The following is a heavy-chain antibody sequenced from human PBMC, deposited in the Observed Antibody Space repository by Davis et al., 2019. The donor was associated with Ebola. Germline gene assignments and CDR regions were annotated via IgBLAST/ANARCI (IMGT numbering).Heavy chain of an antibody. D-gene: IGHD4-17*01. Sequence: PGGSLRLSCAASGFTFTSYSMTWVRQAPGKGLEWVSGISGSDSSTYYADSVKGRFTFSRDNSKNTLYLQMNSLRAEDTAVYYCAKGSLYGSRSTTAGMDVWGQGTTVTVSS. V-gene: IGHV3-23*01. CDR3: AKGSLYGSRSTTAGMDV. J-gene: IGHJ6*02. CDR1: GFTFTSYS. CDR2: ISGSDSST.